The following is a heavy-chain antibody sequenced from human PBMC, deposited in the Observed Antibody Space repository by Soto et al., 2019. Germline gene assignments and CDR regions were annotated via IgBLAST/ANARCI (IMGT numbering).Heavy chain of an antibody. D-gene: IGHD3-3*01. V-gene: IGHV3-23*01. CDR3: AKWREGSDPDFDF. CDR2: ISGNGGST. J-gene: IGHJ4*02. CDR1: GFTFTNYA. Sequence: GGSLRLSCAASGFTFTNYAMTWVRQAPGKGLEWVSAISGNGGSTYYVDSVRGRFTISRDSSKNTLYLQMSSLRAEDTAVYYCAKWREGSDPDFDFWGQGTLVTVSS.